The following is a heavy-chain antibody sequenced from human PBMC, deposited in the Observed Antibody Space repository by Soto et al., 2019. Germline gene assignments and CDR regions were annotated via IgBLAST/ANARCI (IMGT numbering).Heavy chain of an antibody. CDR1: GFTLSSYS. J-gene: IGHJ6*02. V-gene: IGHV3-48*02. CDR3: ARDNPRSSGWDV. Sequence: EVQLVESGGGLVQPGGSLRLSGEASGFTLSSYSMNWARQAPGQGLEWVSYISSSSSTIYYADSVKGRFTISRDNAKNSLYLLMNSLRDEDTAVYYCARDNPRSSGWDVWGQGTTVTVSS. CDR2: ISSSSSTI.